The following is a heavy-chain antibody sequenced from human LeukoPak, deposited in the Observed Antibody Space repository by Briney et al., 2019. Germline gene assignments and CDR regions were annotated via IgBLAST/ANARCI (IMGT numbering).Heavy chain of an antibody. V-gene: IGHV3-74*01. CDR3: VSFYETY. J-gene: IGHJ4*02. Sequence: GGSLRLSCAASGNYWMHWVRQAPGKGLVWVSHINSVGSWTSYADSVKGRFTISKDNAKNTVYLQMNNLRAEDTAVYYCVSFYETYWGRGTLVTVSS. D-gene: IGHD2-2*01. CDR1: GNYW. CDR2: INSVGSWT.